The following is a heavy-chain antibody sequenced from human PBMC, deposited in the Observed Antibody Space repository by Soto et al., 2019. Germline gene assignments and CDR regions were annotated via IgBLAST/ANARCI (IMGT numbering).Heavy chain of an antibody. D-gene: IGHD3-3*02. CDR1: GFSLSSNGMR. J-gene: IGHJ4*02. CDR2: IDWDDDK. Sequence: SGPTLVNPTQTLTLTCTFSGFSLSSNGMRVSWIRQPPGKALEWLARIDWDDDKFYSTFLKTRLTISKDTSKNNVVLIMTNVDPVETATYYCARSPLASAAFDYWGQGTLVTVSS. CDR3: ARSPLASAAFDY. V-gene: IGHV2-70*04.